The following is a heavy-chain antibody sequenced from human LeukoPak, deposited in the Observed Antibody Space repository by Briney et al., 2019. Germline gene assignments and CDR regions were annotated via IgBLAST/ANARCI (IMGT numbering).Heavy chain of an antibody. V-gene: IGHV4-39*01. CDR3: GRLGRVEMATIRYYYYHGMDV. CDR2: IYYSGST. D-gene: IGHD5-12*01. J-gene: IGHJ6*02. Sequence: SETLSLTCTVSGGSISISSYDSGWIRQPPGKGLEWIGSIYYSGSTYYNPSLKRRVTISVDTSKNQFSLKLSSLTAAATAMYYCGRLGRVEMATIRYYYYHGMDVWGQATTVTVSS. CDR1: GGSISISSYD.